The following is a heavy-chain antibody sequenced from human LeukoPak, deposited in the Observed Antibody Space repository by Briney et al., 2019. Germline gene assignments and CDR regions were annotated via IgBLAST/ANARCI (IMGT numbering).Heavy chain of an antibody. Sequence: SETLSLTCAVSGGSISSGGYYWSWIRQPPGKGLEWIGYIYYSGSTNYNPSLKSRVTISVDTSKNQFSLKLSSVTAADTAVYHCARDNWNYGSSMDVWGQGTTVTVSS. J-gene: IGHJ6*02. V-gene: IGHV4-61*08. CDR3: ARDNWNYGSSMDV. D-gene: IGHD1-7*01. CDR1: GGSISSGGYY. CDR2: IYYSGST.